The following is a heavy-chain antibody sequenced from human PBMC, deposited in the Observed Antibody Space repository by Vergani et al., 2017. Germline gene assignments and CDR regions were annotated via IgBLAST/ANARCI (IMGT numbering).Heavy chain of an antibody. V-gene: IGHV4-38-2*01. J-gene: IGHJ6*02. Sequence: QVQLQESGPGLVKTTETLSLTCAVSGYFISSGYYWAWIRQSPGQGLEWIGSIAQSGATYYKPSLKTRVTITVDTSKNQFFLKMSTVTAADTAVYYCARHRGSGGFFPSSYFYGMDVWGHGTTVTVSS. CDR1: GYFISSGYY. CDR2: IAQSGAT. CDR3: ARHRGSGGFFPSSYFYGMDV. D-gene: IGHD3-10*01.